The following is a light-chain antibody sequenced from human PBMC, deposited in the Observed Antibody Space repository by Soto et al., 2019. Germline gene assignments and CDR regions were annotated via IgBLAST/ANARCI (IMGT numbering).Light chain of an antibody. Sequence: DIQMTQSPSTLSESVGDRVTITCRASQSISTWLAWYQQKPGKAPKLLIYKASSLESGVPSRFSGSGSGTEFTLTINSLQPDDFATYYCQQYNTYPLTFGGGTTVEIK. CDR2: KAS. J-gene: IGKJ4*01. CDR3: QQYNTYPLT. V-gene: IGKV1-5*03. CDR1: QSISTW.